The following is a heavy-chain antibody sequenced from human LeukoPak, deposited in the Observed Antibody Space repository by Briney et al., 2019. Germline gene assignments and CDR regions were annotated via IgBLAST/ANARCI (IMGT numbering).Heavy chain of an antibody. V-gene: IGHV4-59*01. CDR3: ARDSNYYDSSGPDFDY. CDR2: IYYSGST. J-gene: IGHJ4*02. CDR1: GGSISSYY. D-gene: IGHD3-22*01. Sequence: SETLSLTCTVSGGSISSYYWSWIRQPPGKGLEWIGYIYYSGSTNYNPSLKSRVTISVDTSKNQFSLKLSSVTAADTAVYYCARDSNYYDSSGPDFDYWGPGTLVTVSS.